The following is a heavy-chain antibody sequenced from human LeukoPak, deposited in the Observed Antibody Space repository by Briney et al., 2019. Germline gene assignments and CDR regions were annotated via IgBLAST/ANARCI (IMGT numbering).Heavy chain of an antibody. J-gene: IGHJ3*02. CDR3: ARGMAGNQDVLDT. CDR2: IIPLFGTA. V-gene: IGHV1-69*05. Sequence: GASVKVSCKASGGSFSSYGISWVRQAPGQGLEWMGGIIPLFGTADYVQKFQGRVTMTTDESMSTAYMELSSLRSEDTAVNSCARGMAGNQDVLDTWGQGTMVTVSS. CDR1: GGSFSSYG. D-gene: IGHD6-19*01.